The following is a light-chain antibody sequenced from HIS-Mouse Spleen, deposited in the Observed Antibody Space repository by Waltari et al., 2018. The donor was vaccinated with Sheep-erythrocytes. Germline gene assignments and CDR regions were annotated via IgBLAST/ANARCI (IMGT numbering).Light chain of an antibody. CDR2: AAS. CDR1: QSISSY. V-gene: IGKV1-39*01. Sequence: DIQMTQSPSSLSASVGDRVTITCRASQSISSYLNWYQQKPGQAPKLLIYAASRLQSWVPSRFSGSRSGTDFTLTISSLQPEDFATYYCQQSYSTPYPFGQGTKLEIK. CDR3: QQSYSTPYP. J-gene: IGKJ2*01.